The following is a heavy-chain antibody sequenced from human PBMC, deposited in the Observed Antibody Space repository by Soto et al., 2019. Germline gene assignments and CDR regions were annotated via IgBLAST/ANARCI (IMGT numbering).Heavy chain of an antibody. D-gene: IGHD3-22*01. CDR2: IRSKAYGGTT. Sequence: PGGSLRLSCKTSGFTFVDHAMSWVRQAPGKGLEWIGFIRSKAYGGTTEYAASVKGRFIISRDDSKSIAYLQMSSLKTEDTAVYSCTSDYDKSGYYVGTIDYWGQGTLVTVSS. CDR3: TSDYDKSGYYVGTIDY. J-gene: IGHJ4*02. V-gene: IGHV3-49*04. CDR1: GFTFVDHA.